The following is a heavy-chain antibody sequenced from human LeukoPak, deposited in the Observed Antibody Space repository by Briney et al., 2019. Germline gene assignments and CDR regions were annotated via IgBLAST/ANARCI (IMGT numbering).Heavy chain of an antibody. CDR2: INHSGST. CDR1: GGSFSPYY. J-gene: IGHJ4*02. V-gene: IGHV4-34*01. CDR3: ARGGFYCGGDCYVDY. Sequence: KTSETLSLTCAVYGGSFSPYYWSWIRQPPGKGLEWIGEINHSGSTNYNPSLKSRVTISVDTSKNQFFLKLSSVTAADTAVYYCARGGFYCGGDCYVDYWGQGTLVTVSS. D-gene: IGHD2-21*02.